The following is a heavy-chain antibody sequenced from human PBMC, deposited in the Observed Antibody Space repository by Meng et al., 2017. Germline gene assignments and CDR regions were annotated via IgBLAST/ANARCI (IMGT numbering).Heavy chain of an antibody. V-gene: IGHV4-39*07. Sequence: SETLSLTCTVSGGSISSSSYYWGWIRQPPGKGLEWIGSIYYSGSTYYNPSLKSRVTISVDTSKNHFSLKLSSVTAADTAVYYCARAQDQWQQLVEGLYYFDYWGQGTLVTVSS. J-gene: IGHJ4*02. D-gene: IGHD6-13*01. CDR2: IYYSGST. CDR3: ARAQDQWQQLVEGLYYFDY. CDR1: GGSISSSSYY.